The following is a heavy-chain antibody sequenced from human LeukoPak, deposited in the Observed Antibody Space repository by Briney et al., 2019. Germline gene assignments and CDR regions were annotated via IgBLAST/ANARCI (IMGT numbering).Heavy chain of an antibody. CDR3: AKDSSGCYRNFDY. Sequence: GGSLRLSCAASGFTFSSYWMHWVRQAPGKGLVWVSRINSDGSSTSYADSVKGRFTISRDNAKNTLYLQMNSLRAEDTAVYYCAKDSSGCYRNFDYWGQGTLVTVSS. CDR2: INSDGSST. J-gene: IGHJ4*02. V-gene: IGHV3-74*01. D-gene: IGHD3-22*01. CDR1: GFTFSSYW.